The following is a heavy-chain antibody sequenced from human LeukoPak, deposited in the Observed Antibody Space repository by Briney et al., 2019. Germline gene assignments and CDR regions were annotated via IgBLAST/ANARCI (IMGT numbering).Heavy chain of an antibody. V-gene: IGHV4-59*01. J-gene: IGHJ5*02. CDR1: GGSISSYY. CDR3: ARDRNYYDSSGYYYGVGFDP. Sequence: SETLSLTCTVSGGSISSYYWSWIRQPPGKGLEGIGYIYYSGSTNYNPSLKSRVTISVDTSKTQFSLKLSSVTAADTAVYYCARDRNYYDSSGYYYGVGFDPWGQGTLVTVSS. CDR2: IYYSGST. D-gene: IGHD3-22*01.